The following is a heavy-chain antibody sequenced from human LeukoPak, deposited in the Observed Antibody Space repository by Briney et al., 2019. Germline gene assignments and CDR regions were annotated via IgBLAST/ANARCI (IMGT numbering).Heavy chain of an antibody. CDR2: IYSGGST. CDR1: GFXVSSNY. Sequence: GGSLRLSCAASGFXVSSNYISWVRQAPGKGLEWVSVIYSGGSTYYADSVKGRFTISRDNSKNTLYLQMNSLRAEDTAVYYCASRSRDYWGQGTLVTVSS. J-gene: IGHJ4*02. CDR3: ASRSRDY. V-gene: IGHV3-66*01.